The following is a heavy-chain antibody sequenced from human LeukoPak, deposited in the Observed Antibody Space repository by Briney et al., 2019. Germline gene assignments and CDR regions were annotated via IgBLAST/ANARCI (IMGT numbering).Heavy chain of an antibody. CDR1: GITVRSNY. V-gene: IGHV3-66*01. CDR3: ARELGGFDC. Sequence: GGSLRISCAASGITVRSNYMNWVRQAPGKGLEWVSVIYSGGSTYYTDSVKGRFTISGDNSKNTVYLQMNSLRAEDTAMYYCARELGGFDCWGQGTLVTVSS. CDR2: IYSGGST. J-gene: IGHJ4*02.